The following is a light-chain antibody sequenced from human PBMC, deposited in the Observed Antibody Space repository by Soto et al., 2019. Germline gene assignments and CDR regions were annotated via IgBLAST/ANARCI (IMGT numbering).Light chain of an antibody. J-gene: IGLJ3*02. CDR3: AAWDVSLSGWV. V-gene: IGLV1-47*01. Sequence: QSVLTQPPSASGTPGQRVTISCSGSSSNIGSNSVYWYQQLPGTAPKLVMYRNNQRPSGVPDRFYGSKSGTSVSLAISGLRSEDEAEYYCAAWDVSLSGWVFGGGTKLTVL. CDR1: SSNIGSNS. CDR2: RNN.